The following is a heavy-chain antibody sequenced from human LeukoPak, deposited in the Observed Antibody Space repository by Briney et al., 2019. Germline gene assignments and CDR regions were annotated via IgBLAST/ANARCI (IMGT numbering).Heavy chain of an antibody. Sequence: GGSLRLSCATAGFTFSSYAMSWVRQAPGKGLEWVSAISGSGGSTYYVDSVKGRFTISRDNSKNTLYLQMNSLRAEDTAVYYCAKVLLWEQQLGGIDYWGQGTLVTVSS. CDR1: GFTFSSYA. CDR2: ISGSGGST. D-gene: IGHD6-13*01. CDR3: AKVLLWEQQLGGIDY. V-gene: IGHV3-23*01. J-gene: IGHJ4*02.